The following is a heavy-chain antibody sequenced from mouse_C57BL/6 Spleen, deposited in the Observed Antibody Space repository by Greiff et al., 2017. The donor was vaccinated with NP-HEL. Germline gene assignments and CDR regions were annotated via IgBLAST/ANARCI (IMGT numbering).Heavy chain of an antibody. Sequence: VQLQQSGTELVKPGASVKLSCKASGYTFTSYWMHWVKQSHGKSLEWIGDINPNNGGTSYNQKFKGKATLTVDKSSSTAYMELRSLTSEDSAVYYCARSLDYYGSSYSYFDYWGQGTTLTVSS. CDR2: INPNNGGT. CDR3: ARSLDYYGSSYSYFDY. CDR1: GYTFTSYW. J-gene: IGHJ2*01. D-gene: IGHD1-1*01. V-gene: IGHV1-26*01.